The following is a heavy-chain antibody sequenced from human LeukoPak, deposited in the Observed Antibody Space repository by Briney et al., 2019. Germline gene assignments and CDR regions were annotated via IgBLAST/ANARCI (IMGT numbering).Heavy chain of an antibody. CDR1: GGTFSSYA. Sequence: SVKVSCKASGGTFSSYAISWVRQAPGQGLEWMGGIIPIFGTANYAQKFQGRVTITTDESTSTAYMELSSVRSEDTAVYYCARGGGHDYGDYVGLAWGQGTLVTVSS. V-gene: IGHV1-69*05. CDR3: ARGGGHDYGDYVGLA. J-gene: IGHJ5*02. CDR2: IIPIFGTA. D-gene: IGHD4-17*01.